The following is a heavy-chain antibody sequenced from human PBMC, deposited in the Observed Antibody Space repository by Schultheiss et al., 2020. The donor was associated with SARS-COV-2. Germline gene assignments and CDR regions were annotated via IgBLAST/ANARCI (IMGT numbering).Heavy chain of an antibody. J-gene: IGHJ6*02. Sequence: QTLSLTCAVYGGSFSGYYWSWIRQPPGKALEWLALIYWDDDKRYSPSLKSRLTITKDTSKNQVVLTMTNMDPVDTATYYCARIRWIRVDSSWDGMDVWGQGTTVTVSS. CDR3: ARIRWIRVDSSWDGMDV. V-gene: IGHV2-5*08. CDR2: IYWDDDK. D-gene: IGHD6-13*01. CDR1: GGSFSGYY.